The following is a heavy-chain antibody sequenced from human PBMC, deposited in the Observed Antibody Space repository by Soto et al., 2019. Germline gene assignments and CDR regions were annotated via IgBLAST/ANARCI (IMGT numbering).Heavy chain of an antibody. CDR1: GFTFSSYA. Sequence: QVQLVESGGGVVQPGRSLRLSCAASGFTFSSYAMHWVRQAPGKGLEWVTVISYDGSNKYYADSVKGRFTISRDNSKNTVYLQMNSLRAEDTAVYYCARSHTLVYGDYVVGYYFDYWGQGTLVTVSS. D-gene: IGHD4-17*01. J-gene: IGHJ4*02. V-gene: IGHV3-30-3*01. CDR2: ISYDGSNK. CDR3: ARSHTLVYGDYVVGYYFDY.